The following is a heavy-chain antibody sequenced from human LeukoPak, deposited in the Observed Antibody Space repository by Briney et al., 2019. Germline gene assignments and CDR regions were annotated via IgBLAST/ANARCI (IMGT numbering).Heavy chain of an antibody. Sequence: SETLSLTCTVSGYSISNGYYWGWIRQPPGKGLEWIGNIYHSGATYYNPSLSSRVIISVDTSKNQFSLRLSSVTAADTAVYYCARDDTYGGAPGRIDYWGQGTLVTVSS. CDR1: GYSISNGYY. CDR2: IYHSGAT. V-gene: IGHV4-38-2*02. D-gene: IGHD5-18*01. CDR3: ARDDTYGGAPGRIDY. J-gene: IGHJ4*02.